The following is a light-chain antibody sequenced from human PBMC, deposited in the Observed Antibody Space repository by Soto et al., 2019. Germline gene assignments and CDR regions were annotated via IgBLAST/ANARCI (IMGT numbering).Light chain of an antibody. CDR2: EVN. J-gene: IGLJ1*01. V-gene: IGLV2-8*01. Sequence: SVLTHPASVSGSPGQSITISCTGTSSDVGGYNYVSWYKQHPGKAPKLVIFEVNKRPSGVPDRFSGSKSGSTASLTVSGLQTEDEADYYCNSYAVSNTFVFGTGTKVTVL. CDR3: NSYAVSNTFV. CDR1: SSDVGGYNY.